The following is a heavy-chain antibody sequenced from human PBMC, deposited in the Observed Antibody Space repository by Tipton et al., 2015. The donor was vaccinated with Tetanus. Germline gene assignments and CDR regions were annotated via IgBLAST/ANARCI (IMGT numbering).Heavy chain of an antibody. D-gene: IGHD6-6*01. CDR3: ARLHLRTFASSSGY. V-gene: IGHV5-51*01. CDR1: GYSFATYW. Sequence: QLVQSGAEVKKPGESLKISCNCSGYSFATYWIAWVRQMPGKGLEWMGIIYPGDSDTRYSPSFQGHVTMSADKSINTAYLQWSSLKASDAAMYYRARLHLRTFASSSGYWGQGTVVTVSS. CDR2: IYPGDSDT. J-gene: IGHJ4*02.